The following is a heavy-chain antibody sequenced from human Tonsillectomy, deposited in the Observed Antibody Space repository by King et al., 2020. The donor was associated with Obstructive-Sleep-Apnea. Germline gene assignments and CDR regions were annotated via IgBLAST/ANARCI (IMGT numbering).Heavy chain of an antibody. Sequence: VQLVESGGGLVQPGGSLRLSCAASGFTFSSYAMSWVRQALGKGLEWGSAISGRGGSTYYADSVEGRFTISRDNSKNTLYLQMNSLRAEDTAVYYCAKDPSHDFWSGYYTNYFDYWGQGTLVTVSS. V-gene: IGHV3-23*04. D-gene: IGHD3-3*01. CDR2: ISGRGGST. CDR3: AKDPSHDFWSGYYTNYFDY. CDR1: GFTFSSYA. J-gene: IGHJ4*02.